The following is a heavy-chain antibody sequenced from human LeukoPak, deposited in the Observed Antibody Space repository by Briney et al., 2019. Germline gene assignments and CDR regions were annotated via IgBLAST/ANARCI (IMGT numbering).Heavy chain of an antibody. V-gene: IGHV3-15*01. CDR1: GFTFSNAW. CDR2: IKSKTDGGTT. Sequence: KPGGSLRLSCAASGFTFSNAWMSWVRQAPGKGLEWVGRIKSKTDGGTTDYAAPVKGRFTISRDDSKNTLYLQMNSLKTEDTAVYYCTTDTRYDFWSYDYYYMDVWGKGTTVTVSS. D-gene: IGHD3-3*01. CDR3: TTDTRYDFWSYDYYYMDV. J-gene: IGHJ6*03.